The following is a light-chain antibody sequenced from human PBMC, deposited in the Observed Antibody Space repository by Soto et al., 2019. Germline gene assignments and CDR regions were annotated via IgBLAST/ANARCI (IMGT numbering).Light chain of an antibody. J-gene: IGKJ5*01. CDR3: QQRSKWPIT. CDR2: DAS. Sequence: EIVLTQSPATLSFSPVERSTLSFRASQSFSSYLAWYQQKPGQAPRLFIYDASSRATGIPARFSGSGSGTDFTLTISSLEPEDFAVYYCQQRSKWPITFGQGTLLENK. CDR1: QSFSSY. V-gene: IGKV3-11*01.